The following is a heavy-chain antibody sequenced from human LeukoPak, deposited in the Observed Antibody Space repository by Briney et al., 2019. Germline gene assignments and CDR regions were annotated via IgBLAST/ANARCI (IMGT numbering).Heavy chain of an antibody. V-gene: IGHV3-33*06. CDR1: GFTFSSYG. J-gene: IGHJ6*03. Sequence: GGTLRLSCAASGFTFSSYGMHWVRQAPGKGLEWVAVTWYDGSNKYYADSVKGRFTISRDNSKNTLYLQMNSLRAEDTAVYYCAKARPSSSSGYYYYYMDVWGKGTTVTVSS. CDR2: TWYDGSNK. CDR3: AKARPSSSSGYYYYYMDV. D-gene: IGHD6-6*01.